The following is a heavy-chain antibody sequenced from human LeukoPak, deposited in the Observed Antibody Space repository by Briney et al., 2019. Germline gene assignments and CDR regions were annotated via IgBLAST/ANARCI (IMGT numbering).Heavy chain of an antibody. J-gene: IGHJ3*02. V-gene: IGHV1-46*01. D-gene: IGHD2-2*01. CDR3: ARDSTYCSSTSCYAGDAFDI. CDR1: GYTFTSYY. CDR2: INPSGGST. Sequence: GASVKVSCKASGYTFTSYYMHWVRQAPGQGLEWMGIINPSGGSTSYAQKFQGRVTMTRDTSTSTVYMELSSLGSEDTAVYYCARDSTYCSSTSCYAGDAFDIWGQGTMVTVSS.